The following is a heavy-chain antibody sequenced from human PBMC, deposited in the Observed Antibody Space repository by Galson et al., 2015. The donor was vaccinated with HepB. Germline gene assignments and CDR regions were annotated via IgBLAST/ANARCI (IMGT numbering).Heavy chain of an antibody. J-gene: IGHJ4*02. CDR3: ARFYDFWSGPIDY. Sequence: SLRLSCAASGFTFSDYYMSWIRQAPGKGLEWVSYISSSGSTIYYADSVKGRFTISRDNAKNSLYLQMNSLRAEDTAVYYCARFYDFWSGPIDYWGQGTLVTVSS. CDR2: ISSSGSTI. V-gene: IGHV3-11*01. CDR1: GFTFSDYY. D-gene: IGHD3-3*01.